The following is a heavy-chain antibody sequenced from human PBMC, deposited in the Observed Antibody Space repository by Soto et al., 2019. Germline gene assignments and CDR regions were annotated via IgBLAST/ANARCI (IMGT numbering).Heavy chain of an antibody. J-gene: IGHJ3*02. CDR3: ARDLKGNVRSGASGRTGGAENAFDI. D-gene: IGHD2-15*01. Sequence: QVQLVQSGVEVKKPGASVKVSCKASGYTFTNFAMRWVRQAPGQTLEWMGWSNGGNGNTKYSQRFQGRVTLTRDTSASTAYMELSSLRSDDTAVYDCARDLKGNVRSGASGRTGGAENAFDIWGQGTMVTVSS. V-gene: IGHV1-3*01. CDR2: SNGGNGNT. CDR1: GYTFTNFA.